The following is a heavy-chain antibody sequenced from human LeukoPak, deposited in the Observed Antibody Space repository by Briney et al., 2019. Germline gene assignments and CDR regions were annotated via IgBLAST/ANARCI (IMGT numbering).Heavy chain of an antibody. CDR2: ISPSGGST. CDR3: ARGYYDSSDYEYFQH. CDR1: GYTLTSNY. Sequence: ASVKVSCKAFGYTLTSNYMHWVRQAPGQGPEWMGVISPSGGSTTYAQKFQGRVTLTRDMSTSTDYLELSSLRSEDTAVYYCARGYYDSSDYEYFQHWGQGTLVTVSS. D-gene: IGHD3-22*01. V-gene: IGHV1-46*01. J-gene: IGHJ1*01.